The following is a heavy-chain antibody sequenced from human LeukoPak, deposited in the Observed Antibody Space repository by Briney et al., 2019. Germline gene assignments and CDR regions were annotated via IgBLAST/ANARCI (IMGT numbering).Heavy chain of an antibody. Sequence: ASVKISCKASGYIFTNYYIHWVRQAPGQGLEWMGIINPSGGGSTSYAQKFQGRVTMTRDTSTTTVYMELSSLTSDDTAMYYCARDYIDSSGYYNVANGFDIWGRGTMVTVSS. CDR3: ARDYIDSSGYYNVANGFDI. V-gene: IGHV1-46*01. J-gene: IGHJ3*02. CDR2: INPSGGGST. D-gene: IGHD3-22*01. CDR1: GYIFTNYY.